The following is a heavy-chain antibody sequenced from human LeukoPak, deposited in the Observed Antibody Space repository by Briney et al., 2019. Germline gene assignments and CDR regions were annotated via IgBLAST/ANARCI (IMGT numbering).Heavy chain of an antibody. V-gene: IGHV4-59*01. Sequence: SETLSLTCTVSGDSISSSYWSWIRQPPGKGLEWIGYIYYSGNTDYNPSLKSRVTISVDTSRNRFSLKLSSVTAAGTAVYYCARHRNFFDYWGQGILVTVSS. CDR2: IYYSGNT. CDR3: ARHRNFFDY. CDR1: GDSISSSY. D-gene: IGHD2/OR15-2a*01. J-gene: IGHJ4*02.